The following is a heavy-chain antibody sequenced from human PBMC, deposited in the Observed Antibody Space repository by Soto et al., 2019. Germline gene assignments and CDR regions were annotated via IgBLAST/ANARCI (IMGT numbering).Heavy chain of an antibody. CDR2: SYSTGGT. V-gene: IGHV3-23*01. CDR1: GFTLGKYT. Sequence: GGSLRLSCAASGFTLGKYTMGWGRQAPGKGLEWVAESYSTGGTEYADSVKGRFTISRDNSKNTLFLQMNSLGVEDTALYYCARDREPDGIWTFDSWGQGTLVTVSS. J-gene: IGHJ4*02. D-gene: IGHD3-9*01. CDR3: ARDREPDGIWTFDS.